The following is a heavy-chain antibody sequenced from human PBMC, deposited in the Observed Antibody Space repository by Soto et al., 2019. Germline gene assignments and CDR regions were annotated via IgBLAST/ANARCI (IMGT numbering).Heavy chain of an antibody. D-gene: IGHD5-12*01. CDR1: GFTFSRYW. Sequence: EVQLVESGGGSVKPGGSLRLSCAASGFTFSRYWMNWVRQAPGKGLVWVSRINIYGSSTDYADSVKGRFTISRDNAKNTMYLQMNNRRVKDTDVYNCARGCIGYLNAAFDIWGQATMVTVSS. J-gene: IGHJ3*02. V-gene: IGHV3-74*01. CDR3: ARGCIGYLNAAFDI. CDR2: INIYGSST.